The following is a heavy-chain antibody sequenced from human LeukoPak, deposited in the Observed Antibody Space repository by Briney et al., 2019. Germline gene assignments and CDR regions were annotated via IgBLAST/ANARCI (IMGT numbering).Heavy chain of an antibody. CDR1: GGSVSSCSYY. J-gene: IGHJ5*02. CDR2: IYYSGST. Sequence: SETLSLTCTVSGGSVSSCSYYWSWIRQPPGKGLEWIGYIYYSGSTNYNPSLNSRVTISVDTSKNQFSLKMSSVTAADTAVYYCARVGAPAAGTFDHWGQGTLVTVSS. CDR3: ARVGAPAAGTFDH. V-gene: IGHV4-61*01. D-gene: IGHD6-13*01.